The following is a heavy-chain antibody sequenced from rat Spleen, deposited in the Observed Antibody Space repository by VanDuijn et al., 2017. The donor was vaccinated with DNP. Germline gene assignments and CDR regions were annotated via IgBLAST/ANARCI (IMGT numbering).Heavy chain of an antibody. CDR2: ISSGGST. J-gene: IGHJ3*01. V-gene: IGHV2S12*01. D-gene: IGHD1-12*03. Sequence: QVQLKESGPGLVQPSQTLSLTCTVSGFSLTSYGVSWVRQPPGKGLDWIAAISSGGSTYYNSALKSRLSISRDTSKSQVFLKMNSLQTEDTAIYFCTLSPDGSPFAYWGQGTLVTVSS. CDR1: GFSLTSYG. CDR3: TLSPDGSPFAY.